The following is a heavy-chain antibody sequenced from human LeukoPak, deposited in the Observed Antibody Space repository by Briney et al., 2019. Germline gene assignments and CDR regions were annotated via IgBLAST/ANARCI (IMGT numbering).Heavy chain of an antibody. J-gene: IGHJ4*02. CDR2: ISGSGGST. CDR1: GFTFSSYA. CDR3: ARDNGWAFDY. Sequence: GGSLRLSCAASGFTFSSYAMSWVRQAPGKGLEWVLAISGSGGSTYYADSVKGRFTISRDNSKNTLYLQMNSLRDEDTAVYYCARDNGWAFDYWGQGTLVTVSS. D-gene: IGHD6-19*01. V-gene: IGHV3-23*01.